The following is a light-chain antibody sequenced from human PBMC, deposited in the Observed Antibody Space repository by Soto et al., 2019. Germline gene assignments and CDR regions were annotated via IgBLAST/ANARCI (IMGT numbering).Light chain of an antibody. CDR3: SSFVGGDSFDVI. CDR2: DVI. CDR1: GSDLGAYNY. Sequence: QSALTQPPSASGSPGQSVTISCTGTGSDLGAYNYVSWYQQYPGKAPKVMIYDVIQRPSGVPDRFSGSKSGNTASLTVSGLRADDEAVYYCSSFVGGDSFDVIFGGGTKLTVL. J-gene: IGLJ2*01. V-gene: IGLV2-8*01.